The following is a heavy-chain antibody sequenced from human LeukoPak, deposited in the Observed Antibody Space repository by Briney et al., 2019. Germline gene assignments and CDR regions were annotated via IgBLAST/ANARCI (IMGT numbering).Heavy chain of an antibody. V-gene: IGHV3-7*01. CDR1: GLTFTDFW. CDR2: IKPDGSEK. D-gene: IGHD2-2*01. J-gene: IGHJ4*02. Sequence: GGSLRLSCAASGLTFTDFWMNWVRLAPGRGLEWVANIKPDGSEKYYVDSVKGRLAISRDNAKNEVYLEMNSLRAEDTGVYYCSGRDSSRSPRAYWGRGTLVSVSS. CDR3: SGRDSSRSPRAY.